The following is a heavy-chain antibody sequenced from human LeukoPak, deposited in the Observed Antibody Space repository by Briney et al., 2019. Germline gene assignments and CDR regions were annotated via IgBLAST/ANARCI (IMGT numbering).Heavy chain of an antibody. J-gene: IGHJ4*02. V-gene: IGHV4-34*01. CDR3: ARTRRILTAYYLDY. Sequence: SETLSLTCAVYGASFSDYVWSWIRQAPGRGLEWIGEINHNGSTNYNPSLKSRVTISVDTSRSQFSLRLSSVTAADTAVYYCARTRRILTAYYLDYWGQGTLVTVSS. CDR2: INHNGST. CDR1: GASFSDYV. D-gene: IGHD3-9*01.